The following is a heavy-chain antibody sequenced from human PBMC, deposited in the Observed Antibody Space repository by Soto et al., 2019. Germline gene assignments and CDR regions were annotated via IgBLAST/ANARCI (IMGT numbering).Heavy chain of an antibody. CDR3: ARENYRLLWFGEYYFDY. J-gene: IGHJ4*02. V-gene: IGHV1-18*01. Sequence: QVQLVQSGAEVKKPGASVKVSCKASGYTFTSYGISWVRQAPGQGLEWMGWISAYNGNTNYAQKLQGRVTMTTDTSTSTAYMEPRSLRSDDTAVYYCARENYRLLWFGEYYFDYWGQGTLVTVSS. CDR1: GYTFTSYG. D-gene: IGHD3-10*01. CDR2: ISAYNGNT.